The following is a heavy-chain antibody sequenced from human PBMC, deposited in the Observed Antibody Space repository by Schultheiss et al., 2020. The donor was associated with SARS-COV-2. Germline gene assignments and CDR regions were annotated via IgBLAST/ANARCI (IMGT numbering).Heavy chain of an antibody. V-gene: IGHV3-30*03. J-gene: IGHJ4*02. D-gene: IGHD5-18*01. CDR3: ARDIEGDTAMVPTVFDY. Sequence: GGSLRLSCAASAFTFNSYAMSWVRQAPGKGLEWVAVISYDGSNKYYADSVKGRFTISRDNSKNTLYLQMNSLRAEDTAVYYCARDIEGDTAMVPTVFDYWGEGTLVTVSS. CDR1: AFTFNSYA. CDR2: ISYDGSNK.